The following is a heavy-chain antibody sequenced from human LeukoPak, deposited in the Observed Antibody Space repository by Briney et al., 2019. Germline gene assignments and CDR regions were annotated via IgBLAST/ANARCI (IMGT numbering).Heavy chain of an antibody. CDR2: IYTSGST. Sequence: SQTLSLTCTVSGGSISSGSYYWSWIRQPAGKGLEWIGRIYTSGSTNYNPSLKSRVTISVDTSKNQFSLKLSSVTAADTAVYYCARAAPYSGSYYSFDYWGQGTLVTVSS. CDR3: ARAAPYSGSYYSFDY. D-gene: IGHD1-26*01. V-gene: IGHV4-61*02. J-gene: IGHJ4*02. CDR1: GGSISSGSYY.